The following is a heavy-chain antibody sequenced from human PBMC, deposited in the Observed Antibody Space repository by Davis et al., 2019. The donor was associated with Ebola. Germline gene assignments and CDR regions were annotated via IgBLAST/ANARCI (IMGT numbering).Heavy chain of an antibody. Sequence: PGGSLRLSCAASGFTFSNAWVSWVRQAPGKGLEWVGRIKSKTDGGTADYAAPVKTRFTISRDDSKNTLYLQMNSLKSEDTAVYYCTRTPAAGLWGQGTLVTVSS. V-gene: IGHV3-15*01. CDR1: GFTFSNAW. J-gene: IGHJ4*02. CDR3: TRTPAAGL. CDR2: IKSKTDGGTA. D-gene: IGHD6-13*01.